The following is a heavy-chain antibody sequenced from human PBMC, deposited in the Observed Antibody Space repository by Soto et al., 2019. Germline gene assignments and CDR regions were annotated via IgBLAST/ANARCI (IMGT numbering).Heavy chain of an antibody. CDR2: MNPNSGNT. CDR1: GYGFTSYD. CDR3: ARGKLELRYYYYYMDV. Sequence: ASVKVSCQASGYGFTSYDINWVRQATGQGLEWMGWMNPNSGNTGYAQKFQGRVTMTRNTSISTAYMELSSLRSEDTAVYYCARGKLELRYYYYYMDVWGKGTTVTVSS. V-gene: IGHV1-8*01. J-gene: IGHJ6*03. D-gene: IGHD1-7*01.